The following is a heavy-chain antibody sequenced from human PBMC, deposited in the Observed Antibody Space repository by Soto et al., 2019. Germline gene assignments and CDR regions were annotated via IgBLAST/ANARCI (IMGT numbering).Heavy chain of an antibody. CDR1: GFTFSSYS. J-gene: IGHJ4*02. V-gene: IGHV3-21*01. CDR2: ISSSSSYI. Sequence: EVQLVESGGGLVKPGGSLRLSCAASGFTFSSYSMNWVRQAPGKGLEWVSSISSSSSYIYYADSVKGRFTISRDNAKNSLYRQMNSLRAEDTAVYYCARDWMYGDPGVADYWGQGTLVTVSS. CDR3: ARDWMYGDPGVADY. D-gene: IGHD2-21*02.